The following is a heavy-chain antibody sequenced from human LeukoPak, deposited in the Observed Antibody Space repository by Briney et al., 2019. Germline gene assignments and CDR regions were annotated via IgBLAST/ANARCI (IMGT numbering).Heavy chain of an antibody. CDR2: IGGSGDTT. CDR1: GVTFSNYA. D-gene: IGHD6-19*01. J-gene: IGHJ5*01. CDR3: TLLLAVAGTRWFDS. Sequence: GGSLRPSFGTSGVTFSNYAATWVREAPGTRQEWVSAIGGSGDTTYYADSVKGRFTISGDNSKSTLYLQMNSLRAEDTAVYFCTLLLAVAGTRWFDSWGQGTLVTVSS. V-gene: IGHV3-23*01.